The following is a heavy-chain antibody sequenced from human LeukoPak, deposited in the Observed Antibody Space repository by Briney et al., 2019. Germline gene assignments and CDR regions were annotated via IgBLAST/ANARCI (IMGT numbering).Heavy chain of an antibody. V-gene: IGHV3-7*01. CDR1: GFTFSNYW. Sequence: GGSLRLSCAASGFTFSNYWMSWVRQAPGKGLEWVANIKQDGSEKYSVDSVKGRFTISRDNAKNSLYLQMSSLTAEDTAVYYCARVAYSGSWYNWFDPWGQGTLVTVSS. CDR3: ARVAYSGSWYNWFDP. J-gene: IGHJ5*02. CDR2: IKQDGSEK. D-gene: IGHD6-13*01.